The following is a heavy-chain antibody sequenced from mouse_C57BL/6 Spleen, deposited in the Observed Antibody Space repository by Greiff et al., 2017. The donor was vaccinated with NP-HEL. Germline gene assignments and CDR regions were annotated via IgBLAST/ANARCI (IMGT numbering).Heavy chain of an antibody. D-gene: IGHD1-1*01. V-gene: IGHV1-18*01. J-gene: IGHJ1*03. CDR2: INPNNGGT. CDR1: GYTFTDYN. Sequence: VQLQQSGPELVKPGASVKIPCKASGYTFTDYNMDWVKQSHGKSLEWIGDINPNNGGTIYNQKFKGKATLTVDKSSSTAYMELRSLTSEDTAVYYCARRKWSYYYGSSYVYWYFDVWGTGTTVTVSS. CDR3: ARRKWSYYYGSSYVYWYFDV.